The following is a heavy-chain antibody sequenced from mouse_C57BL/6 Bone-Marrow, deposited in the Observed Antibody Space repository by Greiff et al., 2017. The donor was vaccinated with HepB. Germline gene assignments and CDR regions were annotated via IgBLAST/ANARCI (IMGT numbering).Heavy chain of an antibody. Sequence: EVQRVESGGDLVKPGGSLKLSCAASGFTFSSYGMSWVRQTPDKRLEWVATISSGGSYTYYPDSVKGRFTISRDNAKNTLYLQRSSLKSEDTAMYYCARLTEGFAYWGQGTLVTVSA. V-gene: IGHV5-6*01. J-gene: IGHJ3*01. CDR1: GFTFSSYG. CDR3: ARLTEGFAY. CDR2: ISSGGSYT. D-gene: IGHD4-1*01.